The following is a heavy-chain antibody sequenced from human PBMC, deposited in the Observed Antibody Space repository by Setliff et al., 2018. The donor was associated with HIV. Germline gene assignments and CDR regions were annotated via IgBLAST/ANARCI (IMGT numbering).Heavy chain of an antibody. D-gene: IGHD3-22*01. CDR3: ARSRLHYYDSSGYYPSYFDY. CDR1: GGFISTGGYS. Sequence: PSETLSLTCTVSGGFISTGGYSWSWIRQPPGKGLEWFGEINHSGSTNYNPSLKSRVTISVDTSKNQFSLKLSSATAADTAVYYCARSRLHYYDSSGYYPSYFDYWGQGTLVTVSS. CDR2: INHSGST. J-gene: IGHJ4*02. V-gene: IGHV4-34*01.